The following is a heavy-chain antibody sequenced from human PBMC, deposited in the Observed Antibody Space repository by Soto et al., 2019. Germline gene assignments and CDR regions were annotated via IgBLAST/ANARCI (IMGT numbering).Heavy chain of an antibody. J-gene: IGHJ3*02. CDR2: IYYSGST. D-gene: IGHD1-26*01. V-gene: IGHV4-61*01. CDR3: ARVYSRVGATAESDGKRGDAFDI. Sequence: SETLSLTCTVSGGSVSSGSYYWSWIRQPPGKGLEWIGYIYYSGSTNYNPSLKSRVTISVDTSKNQFSLKLSSVTAADTAVYYCARVYSRVGATAESDGKRGDAFDIWGQGTMVTVSS. CDR1: GGSVSSGSYY.